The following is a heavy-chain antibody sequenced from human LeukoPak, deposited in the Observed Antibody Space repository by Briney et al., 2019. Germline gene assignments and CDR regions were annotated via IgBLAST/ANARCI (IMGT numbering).Heavy chain of an antibody. Sequence: PSETLSLTCVVSGASLSSSHWNWIRQLPGKRLEWIGSLSYTGKTDYNPSLTSRVTISQDTSRKQVSLKLRPVTAADPALYYFSEGYFEPFDHWGQGTLVTVSS. CDR3: SEGYFEPFDH. D-gene: IGHD2/OR15-2a*01. V-gene: IGHV4-59*01. J-gene: IGHJ4*02. CDR2: LSYTGKT. CDR1: GASLSSSH.